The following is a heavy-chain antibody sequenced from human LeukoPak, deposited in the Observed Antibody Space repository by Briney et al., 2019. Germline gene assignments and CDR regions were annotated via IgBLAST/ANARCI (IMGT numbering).Heavy chain of an antibody. D-gene: IGHD2-15*01. V-gene: IGHV3-23*01. CDR1: GFTFREYS. CDR3: AKGGYTTWLDP. Sequence: PGGSLRLSCAASGFTFREYSMSWVRQAPGKGLEWVSNIRSNGGDTYYTDSVKGRFTISRDNSKNTLYLEMNSLRAGDTAVYYCAKGGYTTWLDPWGQGTLVTVSS. CDR2: IRSNGGDT. J-gene: IGHJ5*02.